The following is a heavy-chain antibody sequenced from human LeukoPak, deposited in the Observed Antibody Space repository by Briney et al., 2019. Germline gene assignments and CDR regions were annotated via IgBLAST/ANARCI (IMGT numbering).Heavy chain of an antibody. J-gene: IGHJ6*02. CDR2: INHSGST. V-gene: IGHV4-34*01. CDR1: GGSFSGYY. Sequence: SETLSLTCAVYGGSFSGYYWSWIRQPPGKGLEWIGEINHSGSTNYNPSLKSRVTISVDTSKNQFSLKLSSVTAADTAVYYWARQNIAAAGFYYYGMDVWGQGTTVTVSS. CDR3: ARQNIAAAGFYYYGMDV. D-gene: IGHD6-13*01.